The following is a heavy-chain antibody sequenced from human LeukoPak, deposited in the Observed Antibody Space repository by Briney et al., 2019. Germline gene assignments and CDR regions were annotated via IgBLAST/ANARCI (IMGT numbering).Heavy chain of an antibody. CDR1: GGTFSSYA. CDR2: IIPILGIA. CDR3: ARDRIFGVVIGFDP. D-gene: IGHD3-3*01. J-gene: IGHJ5*02. V-gene: IGHV1-69*04. Sequence: ASVKVSCKASGGTFSSYAISWVRQAPGQGLEWMGRIIPILGIANYAQKFQGRVTITADKSTRTAYMELSSLRSEDTAVYYCARDRIFGVVIGFDPWGQGTLVTVSS.